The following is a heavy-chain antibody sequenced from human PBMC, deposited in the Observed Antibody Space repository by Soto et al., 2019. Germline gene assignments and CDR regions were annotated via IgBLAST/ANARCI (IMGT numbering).Heavy chain of an antibody. CDR3: AKDSGYSGYEDHHYFDY. Sequence: QSGGSLRLSCAASGFTFSSYGMHWVRQAPGKGLEWVAVISYDGSNKYYADSVKGRFTISRDNSKNTLYLQMNSLRAEDTAVYYCAKDSGYSGYEDHHYFDYWGQGTLVTVSS. CDR2: ISYDGSNK. CDR1: GFTFSSYG. D-gene: IGHD5-12*01. V-gene: IGHV3-30*18. J-gene: IGHJ4*02.